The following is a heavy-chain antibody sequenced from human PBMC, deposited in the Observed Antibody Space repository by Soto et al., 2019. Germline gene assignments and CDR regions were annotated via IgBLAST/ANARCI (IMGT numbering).Heavy chain of an antibody. V-gene: IGHV3-33*01. CDR1: GFTFSTYG. D-gene: IGHD6-19*01. CDR3: ARDSSWGRKTPGYRSGWDAFGHFDX. Sequence: PGGSLRLSCAASGFTFSTYGMHWVRQAPGKGLEWVVVVYYDGSNRYYADSVKGRFTISRDNSKNTLYLQMNSLRAEDTAVYYCARDSSWGRKTPGYRSGWDAFGHFDXWGQGTLVTVSS. J-gene: IGHJ4*02. CDR2: VYYDGSNR.